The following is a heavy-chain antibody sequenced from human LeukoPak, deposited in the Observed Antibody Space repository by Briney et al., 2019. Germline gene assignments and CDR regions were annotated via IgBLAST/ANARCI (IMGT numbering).Heavy chain of an antibody. CDR1: GFTFSSYS. J-gene: IGHJ4*02. CDR2: ISSSSSYI. V-gene: IGHV3-21*01. D-gene: IGHD3-22*01. CDR3: AGYYYDSSGYYAHFDY. Sequence: GGSLRLSCAASGFTFSSYSMNWVRQAPGKGLEWVSSISSSSSYIYYADSVKGRFTISRDNAKNSLYLQMNSLRAEDTAVYYCAGYYYDSSGYYAHFDYWSQGTLVTVSS.